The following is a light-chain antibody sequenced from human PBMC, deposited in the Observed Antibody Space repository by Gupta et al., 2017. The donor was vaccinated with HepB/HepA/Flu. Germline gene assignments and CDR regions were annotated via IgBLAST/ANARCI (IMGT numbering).Light chain of an antibody. Sequence: DIQITQSPSSLSASVGDRVTITCRVSQSISSYLNWYQQKPGKAPKLLIYAASSLQSGVPSRFSGSGSGADFTLTISRLQPEDFATYYCQQTYGTPPTFGQGTKLEIK. CDR2: AAS. V-gene: IGKV1-39*01. J-gene: IGKJ1*01. CDR1: QSISSY. CDR3: QQTYGTPPT.